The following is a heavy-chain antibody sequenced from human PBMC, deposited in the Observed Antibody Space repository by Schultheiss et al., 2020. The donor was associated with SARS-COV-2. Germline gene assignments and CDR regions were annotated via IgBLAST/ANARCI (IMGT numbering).Heavy chain of an antibody. V-gene: IGHV3-33*01. Sequence: GGSLRLSCAASGFTFSSYGMHWVRQAPGKGLEWVAVIWYDGSNKYYADSVKGRFTISRDNSKNTLYLQMNSLRAEDTAVYYCARDTKTVAVAGAGYWGQGTLVTVSS. CDR3: ARDTKTVAVAGAGY. CDR2: IWYDGSNK. J-gene: IGHJ4*02. CDR1: GFTFSSYG. D-gene: IGHD6-19*01.